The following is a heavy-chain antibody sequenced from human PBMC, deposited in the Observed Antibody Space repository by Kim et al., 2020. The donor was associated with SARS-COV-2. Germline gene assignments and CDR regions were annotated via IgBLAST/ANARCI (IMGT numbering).Heavy chain of an antibody. D-gene: IGHD3-10*01. CDR3: ARDSIFTMVRGVIINSHDY. V-gene: IGHV3-21*01. CDR1: GFTFSSYS. Sequence: GGSLRLSCAASGFTFSSYSMNWVRQAPGKGLEWVSSISSSSSYIYYADSVKGRFTISRDNAKNSLYLQMNSLRAEDTAVYYCARDSIFTMVRGVIINSHDYWGQGTLVTVSS. CDR2: ISSSSSYI. J-gene: IGHJ4*02.